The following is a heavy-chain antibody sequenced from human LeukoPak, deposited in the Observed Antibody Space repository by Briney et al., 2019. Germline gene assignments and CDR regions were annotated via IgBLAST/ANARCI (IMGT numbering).Heavy chain of an antibody. CDR3: ARVPTDDYYGMDV. J-gene: IGHJ6*02. CDR2: IYYSGST. Sequence: SKTLSLTCTVSGGSISSSSYYWGWIRQPPGKGLEWIGSIYYSGSTYYNPSLKSRVTISVDTSKNQFSLKLSSVTAADTAVYYCARVPTDDYYGMDVWGQGTTVTVSS. CDR1: GGSISSSSYY. V-gene: IGHV4-39*07.